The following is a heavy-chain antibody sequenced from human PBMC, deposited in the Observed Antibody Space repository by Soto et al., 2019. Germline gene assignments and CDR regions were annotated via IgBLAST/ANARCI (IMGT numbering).Heavy chain of an antibody. J-gene: IGHJ4*02. D-gene: IGHD3-16*01. Sequence: QVQLVQSGAEVKKPGASVKVSCKASGYTFTSYAMHWVRQAPGQRLEWMGWINGVNGNTKYSQKFQGRVTITRDTSASTAYMELSSLRSEDTAVYYCAGITGVNTHYWGQGTQVNVSS. CDR3: AGITGVNTHY. CDR1: GYTFTSYA. V-gene: IGHV1-3*01. CDR2: INGVNGNT.